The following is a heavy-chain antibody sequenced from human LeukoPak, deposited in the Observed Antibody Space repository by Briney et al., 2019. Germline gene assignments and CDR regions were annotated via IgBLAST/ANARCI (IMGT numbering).Heavy chain of an antibody. CDR1: GGSISSYY. CDR3: ARYYDSSGYYQYYFDY. J-gene: IGHJ4*02. Sequence: SETLSLTCTVSGGSISSYYWSWIRQPPGKGLEWIGYIYYSGSTNYNPSLKSRVTISVDTSKNQFSLKLSSVTAADTAVYYCARYYDSSGYYQYYFDYRGQGTLVTVSS. D-gene: IGHD3-22*01. V-gene: IGHV4-59*08. CDR2: IYYSGST.